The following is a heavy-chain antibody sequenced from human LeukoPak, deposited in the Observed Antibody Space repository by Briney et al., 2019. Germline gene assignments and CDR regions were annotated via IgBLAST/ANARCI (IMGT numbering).Heavy chain of an antibody. V-gene: IGHV4-34*01. CDR2: INHSGST. D-gene: IGHD4-17*01. CDR1: GGSFSGYY. J-gene: IGHJ6*03. CDR3: ARGRGDYVLSLVNYYYMDV. Sequence: SETLSLTCAVYGGSFSGYYWSWIRQPPGKGLEWIGEINHSGSTNYNPSPKSRVTISVDTSKNQFSLKLSSVTAADTAVYYCARGRGDYVLSLVNYYYMDVWGKGTTVTVSS.